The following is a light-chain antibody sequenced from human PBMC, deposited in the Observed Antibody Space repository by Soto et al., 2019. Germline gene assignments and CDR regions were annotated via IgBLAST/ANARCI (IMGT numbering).Light chain of an antibody. CDR1: QSVNDK. CDR2: GAS. V-gene: IGKV3-20*01. Sequence: SMASQSVNDKVAWFQQKPGQAPRLLIYGASRRATGIPDRFSGSGSGIDLTLTICRLEPDDCPVYYCQQYGSSPRTFGHGTKVDIK. CDR3: QQYGSSPRT. J-gene: IGKJ1*01.